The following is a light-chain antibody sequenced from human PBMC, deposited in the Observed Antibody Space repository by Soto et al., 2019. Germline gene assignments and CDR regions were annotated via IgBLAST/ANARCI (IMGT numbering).Light chain of an antibody. CDR2: RNN. J-gene: IGLJ1*01. CDR3: AAWDDRLSAYV. CDR1: ISNIGSDP. V-gene: IGLV1-47*01. Sequence: QSALTQPLSASGTPGQRVTVSCSGGISNIGSDPVYWHQHLPGTAPKLLVYRNNRRPSGVPDRFSDSKSGTSAFLAISGLRSEDEADYYCAAWDDRLSAYVXGTGTKVTVL.